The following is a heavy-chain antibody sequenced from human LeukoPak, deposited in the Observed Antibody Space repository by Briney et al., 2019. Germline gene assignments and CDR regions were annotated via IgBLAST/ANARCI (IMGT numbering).Heavy chain of an antibody. Sequence: GGSLRLSCAASGLTVSSNYMSWVRQAPGKGLEWVSLIYSGGSTYYADSVKGRFTISRDNSKNTLYLQMNSLSAEDTAVYYCARTFVSGDGYKVGYFDYRGQGTLVTVSS. V-gene: IGHV3-53*01. CDR3: ARTFVSGDGYKVGYFDY. J-gene: IGHJ4*02. CDR2: IYSGGST. CDR1: GLTVSSNY. D-gene: IGHD5-24*01.